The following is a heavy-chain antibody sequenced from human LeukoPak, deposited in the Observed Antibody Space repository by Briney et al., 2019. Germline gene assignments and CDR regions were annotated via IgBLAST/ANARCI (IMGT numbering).Heavy chain of an antibody. V-gene: IGHV4-4*09. CDR1: GDSISSYY. D-gene: IGHD6-6*01. CDR2: IYTSGGT. CDR3: ARLTRLSTSPDRYYLDY. Sequence: PSETLSLTCTVSGDSISSYYWSWIRQPPGKGLEWIGYIYTSGGTNYIPSLKGRVTISIDKSKNQFSLKLSSVTAADSAVYYCARLTRLSTSPDRYYLDYWGQGTLVTVSS. J-gene: IGHJ4*02.